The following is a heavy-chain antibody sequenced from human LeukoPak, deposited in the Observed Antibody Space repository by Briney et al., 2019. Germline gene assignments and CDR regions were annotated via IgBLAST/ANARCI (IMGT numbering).Heavy chain of an antibody. CDR3: ARDVVVTSSPDAFDI. V-gene: IGHV4-31*03. CDR2: ISNSGTT. D-gene: IGHD2-21*02. Sequence: SETLSLTCTVSGDSVTSGGYFWTWIRQHPGKGLEWIGYISNSGTTPYNPSLKSRVSISVDTSNNQFSLRLSSVTAADTAVYYCARDVVVTSSPDAFDIWAKGPWSPSLQ. CDR1: GDSVTSGGYF. J-gene: IGHJ3*02.